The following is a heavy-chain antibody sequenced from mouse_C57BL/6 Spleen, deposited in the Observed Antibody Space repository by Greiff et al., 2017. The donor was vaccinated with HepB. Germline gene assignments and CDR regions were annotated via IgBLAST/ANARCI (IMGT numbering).Heavy chain of an antibody. V-gene: IGHV3-5*01. CDR3: ARDRDYYGQYYFDY. D-gene: IGHD1-2*01. CDR2: IYYSGTI. Sequence: EVQLQESGPGLVKPSQTVFLTCTVTGISITTGNYRWSWIRQFPGNKLEWIGYIYYSGTITYNPSLTSRTTITRDTPKNQFFLEMNSVTAEDTATYYCARDRDYYGQYYFDYWGQGTTLTVSS. J-gene: IGHJ2*01. CDR1: GISITTGNYR.